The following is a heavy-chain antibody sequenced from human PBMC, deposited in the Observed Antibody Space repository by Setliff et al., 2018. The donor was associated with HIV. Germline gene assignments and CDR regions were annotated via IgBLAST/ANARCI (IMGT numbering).Heavy chain of an antibody. D-gene: IGHD3-16*01. J-gene: IGHJ4*02. V-gene: IGHV3-23*01. CDR3: AKDLGVQRGNFDY. CDR1: GFPFSTYA. CDR2: ISDSGDNT. Sequence: HPGGSLRLSCAASGFPFSTYAMNWVRQAPGKGLEWVSAISDSGDNTYYADSVKGRFTISRDNSKNTLYLQMNSLRAEDTAVYYCAKDLGVQRGNFDYWGQGTLVTVSS.